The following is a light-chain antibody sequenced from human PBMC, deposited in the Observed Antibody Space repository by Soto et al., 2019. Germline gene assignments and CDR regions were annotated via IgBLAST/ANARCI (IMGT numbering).Light chain of an antibody. CDR2: GAS. CDR1: QGIIDY. V-gene: IGKV1-9*01. CDR3: QQFNAYPLT. J-gene: IGKJ4*01. Sequence: DIQLTQSPSFLSASVGDRVTISCRASQGIIDYLAWYQQKPGKAPKLLIYGASTLQSGVPSRFSGSASGTEFTLTISSLQPEDFATYFCQQFNAYPLTFGGGTKLEIK.